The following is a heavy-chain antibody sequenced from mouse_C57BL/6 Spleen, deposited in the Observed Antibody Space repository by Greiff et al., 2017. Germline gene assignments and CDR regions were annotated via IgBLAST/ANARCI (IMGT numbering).Heavy chain of an antibody. CDR1: GYNIKNTY. CDR2: IDPANGNT. CDR3: ARRGNSNPFAY. J-gene: IGHJ3*01. V-gene: IGHV14-3*01. Sequence: VQLKESVAELVRPGASVKLSCTASGYNIKNTYMHWVKQRPGQGLEWIGRIDPANGNTKYDPKFQGKATITADTSSNTAYLQLSSLTSEYSAIYDCARRGNSNPFAYWGQGTLVTVSA. D-gene: IGHD2-5*01.